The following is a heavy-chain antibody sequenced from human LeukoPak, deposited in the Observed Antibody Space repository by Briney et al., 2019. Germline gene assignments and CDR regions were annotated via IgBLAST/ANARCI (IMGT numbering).Heavy chain of an antibody. CDR3: ARDSATTYYDFWSGYYPVYYMDV. Sequence: PSETLSLTCTVSGGSIGSYYWSWIRQPAAKGLEWIGHIYSSWSTNYNPSLKSRVTMSVDTSTNQFSLKLSSVTAADTAVYYCARDSATTYYDFWSGYYPVYYMDVWGKGTTVTVSS. D-gene: IGHD3-3*01. V-gene: IGHV4-4*07. CDR2: IYSSWST. J-gene: IGHJ6*03. CDR1: GGSIGSYY.